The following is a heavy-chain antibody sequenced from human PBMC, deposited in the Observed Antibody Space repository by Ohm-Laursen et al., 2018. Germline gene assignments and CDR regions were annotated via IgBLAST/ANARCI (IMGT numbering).Heavy chain of an antibody. J-gene: IGHJ6*02. CDR1: GASINLYY. CDR3: ARDLIAYCPTTSCDNFGMDV. D-gene: IGHD2-2*01. Sequence: SQTLSLTCSVSGASINLYYWSWIRQPPGKGLEWIGYINHSGSTNYNPSLKSRLNISVDTSKNQFSLKLTSVTAADTAVYYCARDLIAYCPTTSCDNFGMDVWGQGTTVTVSS. V-gene: IGHV4-59*01. CDR2: INHSGST.